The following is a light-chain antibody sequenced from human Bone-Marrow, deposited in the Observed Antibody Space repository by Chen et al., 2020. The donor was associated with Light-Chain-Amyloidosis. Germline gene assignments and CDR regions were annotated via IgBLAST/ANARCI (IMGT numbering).Light chain of an antibody. J-gene: IGKJ4*01. Sequence: EIVLTQSPGTLSLSPGEGANLSCRASQTISSNYLTWYQHKFGKAPRLLIYGSSSRATGIPDRVTGSGSVTDVTLTVNRLEPEDVAMYYCQQYGTSPLTFGGGTKVEIK. CDR1: QTISSNY. CDR3: QQYGTSPLT. CDR2: GSS. V-gene: IGKV3-20*01.